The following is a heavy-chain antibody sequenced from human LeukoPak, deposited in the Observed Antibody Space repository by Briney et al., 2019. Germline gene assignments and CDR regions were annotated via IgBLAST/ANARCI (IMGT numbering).Heavy chain of an antibody. V-gene: IGHV3-21*01. D-gene: IGHD3-10*01. Sequence: GGSLRLSCAASGFTFSSYSMNWVRQAPGKGLEWVSSISSSSSYIYYADSVKGRFTISRDNAKNSLYLQMNSLRAEDTAVYYCARDGGSVWFGELLGYWGQGTLVTVSS. CDR3: ARDGGSVWFGELLGY. CDR2: ISSSSSYI. CDR1: GFTFSSYS. J-gene: IGHJ4*02.